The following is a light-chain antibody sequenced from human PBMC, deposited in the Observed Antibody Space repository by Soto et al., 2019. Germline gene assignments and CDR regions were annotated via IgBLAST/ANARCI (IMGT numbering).Light chain of an antibody. Sequence: EIVMTQSPATLSVSPGERATLSCRASRSVSSNLAWYQQKPGQAPRLLIYAASTRATGIPARFSGSGSGTEFTLTISSLQSEDFVVYYCQQYNNWPLAFGQGTRVEIK. V-gene: IGKV3-15*01. CDR2: AAS. CDR3: QQYNNWPLA. CDR1: RSVSSN. J-gene: IGKJ1*01.